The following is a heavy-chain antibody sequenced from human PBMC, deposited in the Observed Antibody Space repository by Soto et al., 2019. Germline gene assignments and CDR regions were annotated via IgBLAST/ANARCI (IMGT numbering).Heavy chain of an antibody. V-gene: IGHV3-48*03. CDR3: ARDQEAGSFFPYHYGMDV. D-gene: IGHD6-13*01. J-gene: IGHJ6*02. Sequence: PGGSLRLSCATSGFTFSSYEMNWVRQAPGKGLEWVSYISSSGSTIYYADSVKGRFTISRDNAKNSLYLQMDSLRAEDTAVYYCARDQEAGSFFPYHYGMDVWGQGTTVTVSS. CDR2: ISSSGSTI. CDR1: GFTFSSYE.